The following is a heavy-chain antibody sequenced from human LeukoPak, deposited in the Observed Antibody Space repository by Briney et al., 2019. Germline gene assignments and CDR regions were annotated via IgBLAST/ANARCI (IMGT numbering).Heavy chain of an antibody. CDR1: GFTFSSYA. D-gene: IGHD1-26*01. Sequence: GGSLRLSCAASGFTFSSYAMSWVRQAPGKGLEWVSAISGSGGSTYYADSVKGRFTISRDNSKNTLYLQMNSLRAEDTAVYYCAKNRGAGSHHYYHMNVWGKGTTVTVSS. CDR2: ISGSGGST. J-gene: IGHJ6*03. V-gene: IGHV3-23*01. CDR3: AKNRGAGSHHYYHMNV.